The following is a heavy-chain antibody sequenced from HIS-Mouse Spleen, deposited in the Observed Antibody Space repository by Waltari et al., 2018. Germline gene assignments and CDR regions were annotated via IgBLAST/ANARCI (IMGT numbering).Heavy chain of an antibody. J-gene: IGHJ6*02. CDR2: IWYDGSNK. D-gene: IGHD3-10*01. CDR1: GFTFSSYG. V-gene: IGHV3-33*01. Sequence: QVQLVESGGGVVQPGRSLRLSCAACGFTFSSYGRPRVRQAPGKGLEWVAVIWYDGSNKYYADSVKGRFTISRDNSKNTLYLQMNSLRAEDTAVYYCARDSGLITIIPYGMDVWGQGTTVTVSS. CDR3: ARDSGLITIIPYGMDV.